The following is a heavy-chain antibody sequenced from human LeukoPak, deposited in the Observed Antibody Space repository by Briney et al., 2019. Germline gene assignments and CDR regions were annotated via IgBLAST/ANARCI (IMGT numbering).Heavy chain of an antibody. Sequence: PGGPVTLPCTPSGFTLGSHDMQWPAQPKGEGREGSAAIASGFQTFYAGTVKGRFTVSREDAKNSLYLQMNSLRAGDTAVYYCVREARGYHYTYFDYWGQGTLVSVSS. D-gene: IGHD5-18*01. V-gene: IGHV3-13*01. J-gene: IGHJ4*02. CDR2: IASGFQT. CDR3: VREARGYHYTYFDY. CDR1: GFTLGSHD.